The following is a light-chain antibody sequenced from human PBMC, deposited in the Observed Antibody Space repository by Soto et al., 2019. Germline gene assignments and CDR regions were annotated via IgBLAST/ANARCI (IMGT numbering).Light chain of an antibody. V-gene: IGKV3-20*01. CDR2: GAS. CDR3: QQYNSAPRT. Sequence: EIVLTQSPGTLSLSPGERATLSCRASQSVSSSYLAWYQQKPAQAPRLLIYGASSRATGTPDRFSGSGSGTDFTHTISRLEPEDFAVYYCQQYNSAPRTFGQGTKVDI. CDR1: QSVSSSY. J-gene: IGKJ1*01.